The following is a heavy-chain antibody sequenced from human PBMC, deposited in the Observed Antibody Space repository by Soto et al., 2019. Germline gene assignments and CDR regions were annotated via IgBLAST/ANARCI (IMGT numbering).Heavy chain of an antibody. V-gene: IGHV1-18*01. J-gene: IGHJ5*02. CDR3: ALAFSFTMDRRWGWLDR. Sequence: QVQLVQSGAEVKKPGASVKVSCKASGYTFTSYGISWVRQAPGQGLEWMGWISAYNGNTNYAQKLQGRVTMTTDTSSSKAYMELRSLRSDDTAVYYCALAFSFTMDRRWGWLDRWGQGTLVTVSS. D-gene: IGHD3-10*01. CDR1: GYTFTSYG. CDR2: ISAYNGNT.